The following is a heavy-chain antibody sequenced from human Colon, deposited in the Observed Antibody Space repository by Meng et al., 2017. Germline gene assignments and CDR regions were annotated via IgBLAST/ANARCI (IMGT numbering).Heavy chain of an antibody. J-gene: IGHJ5*01. CDR2: IDHSGTT. V-gene: IGHV4-31*03. CDR1: GDSITSGGYY. Sequence: HVQLLESGPGLVKLSQPLSLTCNVSGDSITSGGYYWSWIRQHPGKGLEWIRYIDHSGTTYDNPSLKTRLTMSVDTSKNQFSLKLTSVTAADTAVYYCARVVSLVVKGNWFDSWGQGTLVTVSS. D-gene: IGHD2-15*01. CDR3: ARVVSLVVKGNWFDS.